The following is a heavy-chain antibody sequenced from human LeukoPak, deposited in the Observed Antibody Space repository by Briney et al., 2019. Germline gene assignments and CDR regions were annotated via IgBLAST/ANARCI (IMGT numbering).Heavy chain of an antibody. Sequence: LSLTCTVSGGSISSSSYYWGWIRQPPGKGLEWVSYISSSGSTIYYADSVKGRFTISRDNAKNSLYLQMNSLRAEDTAVYYCAKDDYYDTSGYRDWGQGTLVTVSS. J-gene: IGHJ4*02. CDR1: GGSISSSSYY. V-gene: IGHV3-11*04. D-gene: IGHD3-22*01. CDR3: AKDDYYDTSGYRD. CDR2: ISSSGSTI.